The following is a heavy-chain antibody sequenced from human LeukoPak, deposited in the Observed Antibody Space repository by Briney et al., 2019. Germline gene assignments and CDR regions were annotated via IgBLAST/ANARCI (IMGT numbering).Heavy chain of an antibody. D-gene: IGHD3-16*01. CDR2: IRHDGTNK. CDR3: ARDNDSRDPPHFDY. J-gene: IGHJ4*02. CDR1: GFTFSSSV. V-gene: IGHV3-30*02. Sequence: GGSLRLSCAASGFTFSSSVMHWVRQAPGKGLEWVAFIRHDGTNKYYADSVKGRFSISRDSSKNTLYLQMNSLRSEDTAVYYCARDNDSRDPPHFDYWGQGTLVTVSS.